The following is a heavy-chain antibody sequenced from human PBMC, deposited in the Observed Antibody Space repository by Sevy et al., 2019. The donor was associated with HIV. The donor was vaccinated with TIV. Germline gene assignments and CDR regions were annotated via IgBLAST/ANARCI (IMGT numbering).Heavy chain of an antibody. CDR2: IYHTGAA. V-gene: IGHV4-39*01. CDR1: GGTISSSSYR. CDR3: ARWYGNNLDY. Sequence: SETLSVTCTVSGGTISSSSYRWGWIRQPPGKGLEWVGSIYHTGAADDNPSLKRRVTMSVDTSKNQFSLQVGSVTAADTAVYYCARWYGNNLDYRGQGALVTVSS. J-gene: IGHJ4*02. D-gene: IGHD3-10*01.